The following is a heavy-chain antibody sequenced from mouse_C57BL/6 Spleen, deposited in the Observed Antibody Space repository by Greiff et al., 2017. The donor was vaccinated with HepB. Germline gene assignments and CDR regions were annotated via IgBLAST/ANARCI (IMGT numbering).Heavy chain of an antibody. CDR2: IDPETGGT. Sequence: QVQLQQSGAELVRPGASVTLSCKASGYTFIDYEMHWVKQTPVHGLEWIGAIDPETGGTAYNQKFKGKAILTADKSSSTAYMELRSLTSEDSAVYYCTRGYYGNSYYFDYWGQGTTLTVSS. J-gene: IGHJ2*01. D-gene: IGHD2-1*01. CDR1: GYTFIDYE. V-gene: IGHV1-15*01. CDR3: TRGYYGNSYYFDY.